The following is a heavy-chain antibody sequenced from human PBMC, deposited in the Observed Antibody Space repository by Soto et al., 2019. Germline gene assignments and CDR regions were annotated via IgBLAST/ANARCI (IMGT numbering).Heavy chain of an antibody. V-gene: IGHV4-31*03. Sequence: QVQLQESGPGLVKPSQTLSLTCTVSGGSISSGGYYWNWIRQHPGKGLEWIGYIYYSGFTYYSPSLQSRVTISVDTSKNHFSLKLSSVTAADAAGYYCARSIDYWGQGTLVTVSS. CDR3: ARSIDY. CDR1: GGSISSGGYY. J-gene: IGHJ4*02. CDR2: IYYSGFT.